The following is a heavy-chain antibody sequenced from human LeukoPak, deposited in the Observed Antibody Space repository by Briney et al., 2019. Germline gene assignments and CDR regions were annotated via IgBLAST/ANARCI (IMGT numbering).Heavy chain of an antibody. CDR1: GGTFSSYA. CDR2: IIPILGIA. V-gene: IGHV1-69*04. Sequence: ASVKVSCKASGGTFSSYAISWVRQAPGQGLEWMGRIIPILGIANYAQKFQGRVTITADKSTSTAYMELSSLRSEDTAVYYCARDGYSSGLGYYYGMDVWGQGTTVTVSS. J-gene: IGHJ6*02. D-gene: IGHD6-19*01. CDR3: ARDGYSSGLGYYYGMDV.